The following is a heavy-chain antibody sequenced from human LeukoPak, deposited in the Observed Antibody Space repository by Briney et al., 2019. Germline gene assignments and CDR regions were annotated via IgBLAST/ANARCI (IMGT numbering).Heavy chain of an antibody. D-gene: IGHD3-22*01. J-gene: IGHJ4*02. CDR3: AKDMYYDSSGPVFDY. Sequence: GGSLRLSCAASGFTFSSYGMSWVRQAPGKGLEWVSAISGSGGSTYYADSVKGRFTISRDTSKNTLYLQMNSPRAEDTAVYYCAKDMYYDSSGPVFDYWGQGTLVTVSS. CDR2: ISGSGGST. V-gene: IGHV3-23*01. CDR1: GFTFSSYG.